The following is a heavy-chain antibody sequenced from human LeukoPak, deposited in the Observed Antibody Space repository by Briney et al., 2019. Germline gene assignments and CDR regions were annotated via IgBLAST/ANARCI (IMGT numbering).Heavy chain of an antibody. V-gene: IGHV3-53*01. CDR2: IYSGGST. CDR1: GFTVSSNY. D-gene: IGHD6-13*01. J-gene: IGHJ6*02. CDR3: ARDHLVRNYHYGMDV. Sequence: GGSLRLSCAASGFTVSSNYMNWVRQAPGKGLEWVSIIYSGGSTYYADSVKGRFTISRDNSKNTLYLQMNSLRAEVSAVYYCARDHLVRNYHYGMDVWGRGTTVTVSS.